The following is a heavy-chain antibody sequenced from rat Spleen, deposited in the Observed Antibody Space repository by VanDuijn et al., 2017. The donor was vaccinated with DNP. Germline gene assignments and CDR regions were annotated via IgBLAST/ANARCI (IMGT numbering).Heavy chain of an antibody. CDR3: ARWTMFFDY. Sequence: EVQLRESGPGLVKPSQSLSLTCSVTGSSITSNYWGWVRKFPGNKMEWMGYISYSGGSSYNPSLKSRISITRDTSKNQYFLQLNSVSTEDTATYYCARWTMFFDYWGQGVMVTVSS. D-gene: IGHD1-12*01. J-gene: IGHJ2*01. V-gene: IGHV3-1*01. CDR2: ISYSGGS. CDR1: GSSITSNY.